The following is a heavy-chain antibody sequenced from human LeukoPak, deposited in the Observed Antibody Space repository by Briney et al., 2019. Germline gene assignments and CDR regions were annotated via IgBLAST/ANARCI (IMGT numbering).Heavy chain of an antibody. CDR3: TTDPRY. CDR2: IKGKPDGGAI. V-gene: IGHV3-15*01. CDR1: GLGRSFKETW. Sequence: GGSLRLSCSASGLGRSFKETWMSWVRRAPGKGLEWIGRIKGKPDGGAIDYIAPVRGRFSISRDDSKNLVFLQMDSLRIEDTAVYYCTTDPRYWGQGTMVTVSS. J-gene: IGHJ4*02.